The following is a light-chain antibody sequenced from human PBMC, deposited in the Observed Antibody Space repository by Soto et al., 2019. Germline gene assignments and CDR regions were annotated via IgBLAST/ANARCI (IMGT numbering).Light chain of an antibody. CDR1: SGSIASNY. Sequence: NFMLTQPHSVSESPGKTVTISCTRSSGSIASNYVQWYQQRPGSAPTTVIYEDNQRPSGVPDRFSGSIDSSSNSASLTISGLKTEDEADYYGQSYDSSNSWVFGGGTKVTVL. CDR3: QSYDSSNSWV. CDR2: EDN. V-gene: IGLV6-57*04. J-gene: IGLJ3*02.